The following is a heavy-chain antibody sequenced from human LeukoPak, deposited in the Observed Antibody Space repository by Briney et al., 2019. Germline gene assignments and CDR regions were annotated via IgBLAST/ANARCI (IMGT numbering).Heavy chain of an antibody. J-gene: IGHJ1*01. V-gene: IGHV3-23*01. CDR1: GFTFHSHA. CDR2: LNADSSAI. D-gene: IGHD3-22*01. CDR3: VYYDSSGFYYGRLRY. Sequence: PGGSRRLSCAASGFTFHSHAMGRVRQAPGKGLEWVSDLNADSSAIHYVDSAKGRFSISRDNSKNTLYLQMDSLRTEDTAVYFCVYYDSSGFYYGRLRYWGRGTPVTVSS.